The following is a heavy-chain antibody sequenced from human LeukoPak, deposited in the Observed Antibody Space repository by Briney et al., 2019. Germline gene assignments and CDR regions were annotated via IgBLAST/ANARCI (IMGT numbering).Heavy chain of an antibody. CDR2: INPSGGST. CDR3: ARGTPHYYDSSGYVAY. V-gene: IGHV1-46*01. CDR1: GYTFTSYY. D-gene: IGHD3-22*01. Sequence: ASVKVSCKASGYTFTSYYMHWVRQAPGQGLEWMGIINPSGGSTSYAQKLQGRVTMTTDTSTSTAYMELRSLRSDDTAVYYCARGTPHYYDSSGYVAYWGQGTLVTVSS. J-gene: IGHJ4*02.